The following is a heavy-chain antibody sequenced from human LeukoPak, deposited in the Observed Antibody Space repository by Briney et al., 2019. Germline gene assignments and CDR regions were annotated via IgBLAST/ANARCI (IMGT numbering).Heavy chain of an antibody. CDR3: ARDKASPFTYYGMDV. Sequence: PGGSLRLSCAASRFTFSSYEMNWVRRAPGKGLESVAYISSSGSNTYYADSVKGRFTISRDNANNSLSLLMNSLGAEDTAVYYCARDKASPFTYYGMDVWGQGTTVTVSS. CDR2: ISSSGSNT. J-gene: IGHJ6*02. D-gene: IGHD6-6*01. CDR1: RFTFSSYE. V-gene: IGHV3-48*03.